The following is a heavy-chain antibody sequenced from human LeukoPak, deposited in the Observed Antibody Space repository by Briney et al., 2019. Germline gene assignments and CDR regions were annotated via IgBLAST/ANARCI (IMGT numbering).Heavy chain of an antibody. CDR1: GYTFTSYY. V-gene: IGHV1-46*01. CDR2: INPSGGST. D-gene: IGHD4-17*01. Sequence: GASVKVSCKASGYTFTSYYMHWVRQAPGQGLEWMGIINPSGGSTSYAQKFQGRVTMTRDTSTSTVYMELSSLRSEDTAVYYCARGPLQGMTTVVNPHDYWGQGTLVTVSS. CDR3: ARGPLQGMTTVVNPHDY. J-gene: IGHJ4*02.